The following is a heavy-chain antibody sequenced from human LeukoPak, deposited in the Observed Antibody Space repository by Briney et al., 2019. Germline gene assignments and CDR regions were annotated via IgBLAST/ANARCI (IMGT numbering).Heavy chain of an antibody. Sequence: GGSLRLSCAASGFTFNSYALVWVRQAPGKGLEWVSSISGGGDSAYYADSVKGRFTITRDNSKSTLYLQMNSLRAEDTAVYYCSKDAYTGAFDIWGQRTMVTVSS. CDR2: ISGGGDSA. CDR1: GFTFNSYA. CDR3: SKDAYTGAFDI. V-gene: IGHV3-23*01. J-gene: IGHJ3*02. D-gene: IGHD3-16*01.